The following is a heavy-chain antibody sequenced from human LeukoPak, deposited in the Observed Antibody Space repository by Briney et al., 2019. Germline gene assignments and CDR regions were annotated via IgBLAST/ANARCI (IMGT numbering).Heavy chain of an antibody. V-gene: IGHV3-73*01. D-gene: IGHD2-15*01. Sequence: PGGSLRLSCAASGFTFSGSAMHWVRQASEKGLEWVGRIRSKANSYATAYAASVKGRFTISRDDSKNTAYLQMNSLKTEDTAVYYCTRGYCSGGSCYYDYYYMDVWGKGTTVTVSS. CDR2: IRSKANSYAT. CDR1: GFTFSGSA. CDR3: TRGYCSGGSCYYDYYYMDV. J-gene: IGHJ6*03.